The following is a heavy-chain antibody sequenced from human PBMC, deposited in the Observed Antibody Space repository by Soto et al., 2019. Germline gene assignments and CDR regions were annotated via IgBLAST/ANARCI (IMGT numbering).Heavy chain of an antibody. V-gene: IGHV1-69*06. J-gene: IGHJ6*02. CDR2: IIPIFGTA. D-gene: IGHD6-6*01. CDR3: ARDRAQYSSSSLSYYYYGMDV. CDR1: GGTFSSYA. Sequence: SVKVSCKASGGTFSSYAISWVRQAPGQGLEWMGGIIPIFGTANYAQKFQGRVTITADKSTSTAYMELSSLRSEDTAVYYCARDRAQYSSSSLSYYYYGMDVWGQGTTVTVS.